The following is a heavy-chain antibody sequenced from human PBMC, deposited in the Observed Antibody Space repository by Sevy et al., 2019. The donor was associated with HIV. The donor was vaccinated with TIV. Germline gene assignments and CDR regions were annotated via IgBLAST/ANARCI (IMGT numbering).Heavy chain of an antibody. Sequence: GGSLRLSCAASGFTFSSYSMNWVRQAPGKGLEWVSYISSSSSTIYYADSVKGRFTISRDNAKDSPYLQMNSLRDEDTAVYYCARDELRGYSRWAEYFQLWGQGTLVTVSS. J-gene: IGHJ1*01. V-gene: IGHV3-48*02. D-gene: IGHD5-18*01. CDR1: GFTFSSYS. CDR2: ISSSSSTI. CDR3: ARDELRGYSRWAEYFQL.